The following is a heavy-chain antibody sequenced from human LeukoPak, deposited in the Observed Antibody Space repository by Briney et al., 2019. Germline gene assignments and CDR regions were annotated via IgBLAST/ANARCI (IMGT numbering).Heavy chain of an antibody. V-gene: IGHV1-18*01. CDR2: ITAYSGDT. CDR1: GYTFAAYG. Sequence: ASVKVSCKASGYTFAAYGITWVRQAPGQGVERVGWITAYSGDTKSAQNFQGRVTMTTDTSTSTAYLELRSLSSDDTAVYYCARDQGHCSTTSCFGVYWGQGTLVTVSS. CDR3: ARDQGHCSTTSCFGVY. D-gene: IGHD2-2*01. J-gene: IGHJ4*02.